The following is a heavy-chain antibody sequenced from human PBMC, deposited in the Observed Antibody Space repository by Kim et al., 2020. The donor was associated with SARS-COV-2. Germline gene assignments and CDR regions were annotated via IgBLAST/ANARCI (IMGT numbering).Heavy chain of an antibody. CDR2: ST. Sequence: STNYTPYLKGRVTISLDTPKNQFSLRLNSVTAADTAVYYCATYGGNSGFDYWGQGTLVTVSS. D-gene: IGHD4-17*01. CDR3: ATYGGNSGFDY. V-gene: IGHV4-59*01. J-gene: IGHJ4*02.